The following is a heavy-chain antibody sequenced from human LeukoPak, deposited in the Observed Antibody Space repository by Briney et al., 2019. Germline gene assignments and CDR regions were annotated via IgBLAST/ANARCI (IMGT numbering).Heavy chain of an antibody. V-gene: IGHV1-18*01. CDR2: ISAYNGNT. CDR3: ATPTHSSTLDL. CDR1: GYTFTSYG. D-gene: IGHD6-13*01. J-gene: IGHJ2*01. Sequence: ASVKVSCKASGYTFTSYGISWVRQAPGQGLEWMGWISAYNGNTNYAQKLQGRVTMTTDTSTSTAYMELSSLRSEDTAVYYCATPTHSSTLDLWGRGTLVTVSS.